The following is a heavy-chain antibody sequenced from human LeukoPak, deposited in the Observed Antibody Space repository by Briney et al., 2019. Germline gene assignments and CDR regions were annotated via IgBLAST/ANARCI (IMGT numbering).Heavy chain of an antibody. J-gene: IGHJ4*02. D-gene: IGHD3-16*02. CDR3: ARGGRDDYVWGSYRYKDFDY. CDR1: GGSISSYY. Sequence: PSETLSLTCTVSGGSISSYYWSWIRQPPGKGLEWIGEINHSGSTNYNPSLKSRVTISVDTSKNQFSLKLSSVTAADTAVYYCARGGRDDYVWGSYRYKDFDYWGQGTLVTVSS. CDR2: INHSGST. V-gene: IGHV4-34*01.